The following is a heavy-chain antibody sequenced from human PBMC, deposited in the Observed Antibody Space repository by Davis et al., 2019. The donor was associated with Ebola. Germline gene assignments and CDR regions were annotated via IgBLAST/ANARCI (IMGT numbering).Heavy chain of an antibody. CDR1: GYTFTSYY. D-gene: IGHD2-8*01. J-gene: IGHJ6*03. V-gene: IGHV1-46*01. Sequence: AASVKVSCKASGYTFTSYYMHWVRQAPGQRLEWMGIINPRGGSTSYAQKFQGRVTMTRDTSTSTVYMELSSLRSEDTAVYYCARACYLCDYHMDVWGKGTTVTVSS. CDR2: INPRGGST. CDR3: ARACYLCDYHMDV.